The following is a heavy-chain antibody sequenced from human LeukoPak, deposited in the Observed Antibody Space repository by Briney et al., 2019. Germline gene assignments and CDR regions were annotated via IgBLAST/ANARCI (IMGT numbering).Heavy chain of an antibody. D-gene: IGHD6-13*01. V-gene: IGHV3-11*04. CDR3: ARVAQQLVNAFDI. Sequence: GGSLRLSCAASGFTFSDDYMSWIRQAPGKGLEWVSYISSRGNTIYYADSVKGRFTISRDNAKNSLYLQMNSLRAEATAVYYCARVAQQLVNAFDIWGQGTMVTVSP. CDR2: ISSRGNTI. J-gene: IGHJ3*02. CDR1: GFTFSDDY.